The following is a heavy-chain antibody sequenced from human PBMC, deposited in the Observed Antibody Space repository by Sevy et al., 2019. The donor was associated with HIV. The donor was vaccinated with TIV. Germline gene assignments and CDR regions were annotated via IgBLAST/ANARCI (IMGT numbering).Heavy chain of an antibody. CDR2: IKQDGSEK. V-gene: IGHV3-7*01. J-gene: IGHJ6*02. Sequence: GGSLRLSCAASGFTFNSYWMSWVRQAPGKGLEWVANIKQDGSEKYYVDSVKGRFTISRDNSQNSLFLQMNTLRAEDTAVYYCAREGSPYDTYYYYYGMDVWGQRTTVTASS. CDR1: GFTFNSYW. CDR3: AREGSPYDTYYYYYGMDV. D-gene: IGHD5-12*01.